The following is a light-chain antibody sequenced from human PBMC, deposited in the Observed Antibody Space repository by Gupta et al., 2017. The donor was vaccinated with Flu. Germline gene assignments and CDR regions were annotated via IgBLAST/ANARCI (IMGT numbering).Light chain of an antibody. CDR1: SSNIGAGYD. V-gene: IGLV1-40*01. J-gene: IGLJ2*01. Sequence: VTSSCTGSSSNIGAGYDVHWYQQLPGTAPKLLIYGDNNRPSGVPDRFSGSKSGTSASLAITGLQAEDEADYYCQSYDGSLSGSVFGGGTKLTVL. CDR2: GDN. CDR3: QSYDGSLSGSV.